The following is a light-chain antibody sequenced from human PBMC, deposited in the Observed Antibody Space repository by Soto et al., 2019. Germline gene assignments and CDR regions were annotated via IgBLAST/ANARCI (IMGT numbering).Light chain of an antibody. Sequence: QSVLTQPPSTSGTPGQRVIISCSGSSSNIGSNTVSWYQQLPGTAPKLLIYSNSQRPSGVPDRFSGSKSGTSASLAIRGLQAEDEADYYCAAWDDSLNGWVFGGGTQLTVL. CDR3: AAWDDSLNGWV. V-gene: IGLV1-44*01. J-gene: IGLJ7*01. CDR2: SNS. CDR1: SSNIGSNT.